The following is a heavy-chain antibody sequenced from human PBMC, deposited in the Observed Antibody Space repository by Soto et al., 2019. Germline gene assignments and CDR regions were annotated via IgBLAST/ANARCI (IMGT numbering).Heavy chain of an antibody. Sequence: EVQLVESGGGLEKPGGSLRLSCAGSGFTFRNAWMSWVRQAPGKGLEWVGRMKSEIDGGTTDYAAPVKGRFTISRDDSKDTVYLQMNSLEPEDTAVYYCSRSINDIWIPISSNFYLDSWGQGTLVTVSS. J-gene: IGHJ4*02. CDR2: MKSEIDGGTT. CDR3: SRSINDIWIPISSNFYLDS. CDR1: GFTFRNAW. D-gene: IGHD3-3*01. V-gene: IGHV3-15*01.